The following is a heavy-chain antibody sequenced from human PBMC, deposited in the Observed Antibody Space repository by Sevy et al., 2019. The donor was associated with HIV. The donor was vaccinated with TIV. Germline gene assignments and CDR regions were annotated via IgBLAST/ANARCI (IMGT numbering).Heavy chain of an antibody. CDR1: GGTVSSYA. Sequence: ASVKVSCKASGGTVSSYAISWVRQAPGQGLEWMGRFIPISGTANYAQKFQGRVTITADETTSTVYMDLSRLKSEDSAVYYCVSEPHYDILTGYYTLDYWGQGTLVTVSS. D-gene: IGHD3-9*01. CDR2: FIPISGTA. J-gene: IGHJ4*02. V-gene: IGHV1-69*13. CDR3: VSEPHYDILTGYYTLDY.